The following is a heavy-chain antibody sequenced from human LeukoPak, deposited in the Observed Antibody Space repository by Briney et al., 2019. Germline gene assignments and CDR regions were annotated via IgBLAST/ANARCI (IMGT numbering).Heavy chain of an antibody. CDR3: ARHTTIFGVAIIDI. V-gene: IGHV1-2*02. CDR2: INPNSGGT. Sequence: SVKVSCKASGYTFTGYYMHWVRQAPGQGLEWMGWINPNSGGTNYAQKFQGRVTMTRDTSISTAYMDLSSLRSDDTAVYYCARHTTIFGVAIIDIWGQGTMVTVSS. J-gene: IGHJ3*02. CDR1: GYTFTGYY. D-gene: IGHD3-3*01.